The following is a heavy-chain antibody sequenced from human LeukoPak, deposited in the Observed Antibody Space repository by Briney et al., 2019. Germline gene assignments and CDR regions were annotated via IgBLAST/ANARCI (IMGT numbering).Heavy chain of an antibody. V-gene: IGHV3-23*01. D-gene: IGHD6-25*01. CDR2: ISSGGGST. CDR3: AKTAGGSIDY. J-gene: IGHJ4*02. CDR1: GFTFSTYA. Sequence: GGSLRLSCAASGFTFSTYAMTWVRQAPGKGLEWVSSISSGGGSTDYADSVKGRFTISRDNSNNTLYLHMNNLRAEDTAIYFCAKTAGGSIDYWGQGTLVTVSS.